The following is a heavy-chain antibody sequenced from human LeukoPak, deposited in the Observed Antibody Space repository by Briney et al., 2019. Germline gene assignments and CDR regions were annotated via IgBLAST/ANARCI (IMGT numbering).Heavy chain of an antibody. CDR3: ARDYAHYVGFFFFDH. CDR2: ISDSGGST. V-gene: IGHV3-23*01. D-gene: IGHD4-17*01. J-gene: IGHJ4*02. CDR1: RLAFTNFA. Sequence: GGCLRLSCAVSRLAFTNFAMDWVRLAPGEVLEWVSSISDSGGSTYYADSAKGRFTISRDHSKNPLYLQMDSLRAEDTAVYYCARDYAHYVGFFFFDHWGQETLVTVSS.